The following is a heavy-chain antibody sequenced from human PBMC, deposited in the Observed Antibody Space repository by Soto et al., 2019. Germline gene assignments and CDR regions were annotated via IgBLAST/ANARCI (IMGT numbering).Heavy chain of an antibody. Sequence: GGSLRLSCAASGFTFSSYWMSWVRQAPGKGLEWVANIKQDGSEKYYVDSVKGRFTISRDNAKNSLYLQMNSLRAEDTAVYYCERDSSGWYFDYCGQGPLVTVSS. V-gene: IGHV3-7*03. CDR2: IKQDGSEK. CDR1: GFTFSSYW. CDR3: ERDSSGWYFDY. D-gene: IGHD6-19*01. J-gene: IGHJ4*02.